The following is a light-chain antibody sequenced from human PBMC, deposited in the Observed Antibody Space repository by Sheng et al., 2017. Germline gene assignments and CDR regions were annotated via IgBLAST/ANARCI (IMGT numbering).Light chain of an antibody. CDR2: EVN. Sequence: QSALTQPPSASGSPGQSVTISCTGTSSDVGGYNYVSWYQQHPGKAPKLMISEVNKRPSGVPDRFSASKSGNTASLTVSGLQAEDEADYFCSSYAGNNIYVFGTGTKVTVL. CDR3: SSYAGNNIYV. CDR1: SSDVGGYNY. V-gene: IGLV2-8*01. J-gene: IGLJ1*01.